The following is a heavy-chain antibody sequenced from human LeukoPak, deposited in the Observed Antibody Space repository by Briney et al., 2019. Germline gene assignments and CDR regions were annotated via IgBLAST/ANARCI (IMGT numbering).Heavy chain of an antibody. J-gene: IGHJ4*02. CDR2: IIPIFGTA. D-gene: IGHD2-15*01. Sequence: SVKVSCKASGYTFTSYGISWVRQAPGQGLEWMGGIIPIFGTANYAQKFQGRVTITADESTSTAYMELSSLRSEDTAVYYCARGRSGYCSGGSCYDGLWGQGTLVTVSS. CDR3: ARGRSGYCSGGSCYDGL. V-gene: IGHV1-69*13. CDR1: GYTFTSYG.